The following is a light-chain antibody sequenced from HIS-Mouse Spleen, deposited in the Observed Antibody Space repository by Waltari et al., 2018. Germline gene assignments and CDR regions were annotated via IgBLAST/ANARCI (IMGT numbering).Light chain of an antibody. CDR1: GSDVGSYYL. CDR3: CSYAGSNTWV. J-gene: IGLJ3*02. V-gene: IGLV2-23*01. Sequence: QSALTQPASVSGSPGQSITISCPGTGSDVGSYYLLSWYQQPPGKAPKLMIYEGSKRPSGVSNRFSGSKSGNTASLTISGLQAEDEADYYCCSYAGSNTWVFGGGTKLTVL. CDR2: EGS.